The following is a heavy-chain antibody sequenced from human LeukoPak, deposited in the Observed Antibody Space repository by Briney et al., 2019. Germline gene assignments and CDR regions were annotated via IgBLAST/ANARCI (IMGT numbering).Heavy chain of an antibody. Sequence: TGGSLRLSCAASGFTFSSYAMSWVRQAPGKGLEWVSGITWNSDNIEYADSVKGRFTISRDNAKNSLYLQMNSLRAEDMALYYCAKGGGGRLIYYYYMDVWGKGTTVTVSS. CDR2: ITWNSDNI. V-gene: IGHV3-9*03. D-gene: IGHD3-16*01. CDR1: GFTFSSYA. CDR3: AKGGGGRLIYYYYMDV. J-gene: IGHJ6*03.